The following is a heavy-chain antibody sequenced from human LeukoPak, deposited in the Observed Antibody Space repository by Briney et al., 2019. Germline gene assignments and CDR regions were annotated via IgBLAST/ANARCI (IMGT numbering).Heavy chain of an antibody. CDR3: ITFSMIVVVISD. V-gene: IGHV3-15*01. CDR2: IKSKTDGGTT. Sequence: PGGSLRLSCAASGFTFSNAWISWVRQAPGKGLEWVGRIKSKTDGGTTDYAAPVKGRFTISRDDSKNTLYLQMNSLKTEDTALYYCITFSMIVVVISDWGRGTLVTVSS. J-gene: IGHJ4*02. D-gene: IGHD3-22*01. CDR1: GFTFSNAW.